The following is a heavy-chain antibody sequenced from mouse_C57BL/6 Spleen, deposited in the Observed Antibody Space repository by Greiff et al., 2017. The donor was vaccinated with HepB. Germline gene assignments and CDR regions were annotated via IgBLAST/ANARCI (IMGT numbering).Heavy chain of an antibody. J-gene: IGHJ3*01. CDR1: GYTFTSYW. Sequence: QVQLQQPGAELVMPGASVKLSCKASGYTFTSYWMHWVKQRPGQGLEWIGEIDPSDSYTNYNQKFKGKSTLTVDKSSSTAYMQLSSLTSEDSAVYYCTRGRGSWFAYWGQGTLVTVS. V-gene: IGHV1-69*01. CDR2: IDPSDSYT. CDR3: TRGRGSWFAY.